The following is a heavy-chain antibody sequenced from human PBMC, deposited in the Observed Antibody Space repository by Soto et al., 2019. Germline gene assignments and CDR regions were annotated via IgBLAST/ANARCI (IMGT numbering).Heavy chain of an antibody. Sequence: QVQLQQSGPRLVKPSETLSLTCTVSSGPDRSHNWGWIRQPPGRGVEWIGYVYYAGDTAYNPSLRGRVTISADTSTNDISLTLNSVTAADTAVYYCVRQGIDYLHGLVDVGGQGTTVSVSS. V-gene: IGHV4-59*08. J-gene: IGHJ6*02. D-gene: IGHD4-17*01. CDR2: VYYAGDT. CDR3: VRQGIDYLHGLVDV. CDR1: SGPDRSHN.